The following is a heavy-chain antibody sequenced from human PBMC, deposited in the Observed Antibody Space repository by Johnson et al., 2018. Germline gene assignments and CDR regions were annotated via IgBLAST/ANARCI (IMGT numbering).Heavy chain of an antibody. V-gene: IGHV1-69*01. Sequence: QVQLVESGAEVKKPGSSVKVSCRASGGTFSSYAFSWVRQAPGQGLEWMGGIIPIFGTANFAQKFQGRVTLTADESTSTADMELSSLRSEDSAGYRWAKGGESSSASSAKLNYCYYTRDVWGQGTTVTVSS. CDR3: AKGGESSSASSAKLNYCYYTRDV. CDR2: IIPIFGTA. J-gene: IGHJ6*02. D-gene: IGHD6-6*01. CDR1: GGTFSSYA.